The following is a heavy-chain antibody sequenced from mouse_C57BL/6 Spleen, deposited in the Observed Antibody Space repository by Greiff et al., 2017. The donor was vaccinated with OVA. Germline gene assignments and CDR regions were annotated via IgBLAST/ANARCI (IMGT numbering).Heavy chain of an antibody. J-gene: IGHJ3*01. CDR2: ISSGGSYT. D-gene: IGHD2-4*01. V-gene: IGHV5-6*02. Sequence: DVMLVESGGDLVKPGGSLKLSCAASGFTFSSYGMSWVRQTPDKRLEWVATISSGGSYTYYPDSVKGRFTISRDNAKNTLYLQMSSLKSEDTAMYYCARQNYDYVWFAYWGQGTLVTVSA. CDR1: GFTFSSYG. CDR3: ARQNYDYVWFAY.